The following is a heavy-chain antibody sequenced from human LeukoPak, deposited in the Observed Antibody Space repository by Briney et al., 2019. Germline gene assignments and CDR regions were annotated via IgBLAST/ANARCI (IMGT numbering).Heavy chain of an antibody. CDR1: GFTFSIYA. CDR2: ISSSSTTI. Sequence: PGGSLRLSCAASGFTFSIYALNWVRQAPGKGLEWISYISSSSTTIYYADSVKGRFTISRDNAKNSLYLQMNSLRAEDTAVYYCAAGTLHFDYWGQGTLVTVSS. V-gene: IGHV3-48*04. CDR3: AAGTLHFDY. J-gene: IGHJ4*02. D-gene: IGHD1-1*01.